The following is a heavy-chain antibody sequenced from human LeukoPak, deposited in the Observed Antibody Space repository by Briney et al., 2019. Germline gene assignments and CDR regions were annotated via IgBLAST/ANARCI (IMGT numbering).Heavy chain of an antibody. CDR1: GYTVSSYY. V-gene: IGHV1-46*04. J-gene: IGHJ6*02. D-gene: IGHD5-24*01. Sequence: GASVKVSCKASGYTVSSYYMHWMRQAPGRGLEWMGILSPGGGGSSYAQKLQGRATLTRATSTNTVYMELSSLRSDDTAVYYCASVYKHAMDVWGQGTTVVVSS. CDR2: LSPGGGGS. CDR3: ASVYKHAMDV.